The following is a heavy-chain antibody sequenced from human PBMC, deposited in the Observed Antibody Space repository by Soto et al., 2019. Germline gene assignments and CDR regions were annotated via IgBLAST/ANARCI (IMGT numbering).Heavy chain of an antibody. D-gene: IGHD2-21*01. CDR1: GFTFGSYW. V-gene: IGHV3-74*01. J-gene: IGHJ5*02. CDR2: INTDGSST. CDR3: ARDLRFPNWLDP. Sequence: GGSLRLSCVASGFTFGSYWMEWVRQAPGKGLVWVSRINTDGSSTTYADSVKGRFTISRDNGKNTLYLQMNRLGGEDTAVYYCARDLRFPNWLDPWGQGTLVTVSS.